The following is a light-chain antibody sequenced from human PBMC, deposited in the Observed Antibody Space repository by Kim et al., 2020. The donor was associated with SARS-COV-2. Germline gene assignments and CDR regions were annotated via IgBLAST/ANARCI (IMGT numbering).Light chain of an antibody. Sequence: LSLAPGERATLSCRASQSVSSSYLAWYQQKPGQAPRLLIYGASSRATGIPDRFSGSGSGTDFTLTISRLEPEDFAVYYCQQYGSSFGPGTKVDIK. V-gene: IGKV3-20*01. CDR3: QQYGSS. CDR1: QSVSSSY. CDR2: GAS. J-gene: IGKJ3*01.